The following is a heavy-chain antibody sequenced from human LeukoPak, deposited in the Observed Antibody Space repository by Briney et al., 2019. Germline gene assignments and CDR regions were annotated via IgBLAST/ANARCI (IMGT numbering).Heavy chain of an antibody. Sequence: SETLSLTCTVSGGSISSYYWSWIRQPPGKGLEWIGDIYYSGSTNYNPSLNSRVTISVDTSKNQFSLKLSSVTAADTAVSYCATPQINYYYDSSGYGYWGQGTLVTVSS. V-gene: IGHV4-59*12. CDR1: GGSISSYY. D-gene: IGHD3-22*01. CDR3: ATPQINYYYDSSGYGY. CDR2: IYYSGST. J-gene: IGHJ4*02.